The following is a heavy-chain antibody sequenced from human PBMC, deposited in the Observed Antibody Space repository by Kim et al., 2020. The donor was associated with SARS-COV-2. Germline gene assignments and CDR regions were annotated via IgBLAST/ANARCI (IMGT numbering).Heavy chain of an antibody. J-gene: IGHJ4*02. CDR2: GRT. D-gene: IGHD3-10*01. V-gene: IGHV4-31*02. Sequence: GRTSSNPSLKSGVTTSVATSKNQFSLKLSSGPAADTAVYYCARDRSGSFDYWGQGTLVTVSS. CDR3: ARDRSGSFDY.